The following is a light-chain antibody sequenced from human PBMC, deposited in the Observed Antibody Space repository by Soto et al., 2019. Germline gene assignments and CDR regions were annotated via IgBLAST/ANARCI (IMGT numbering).Light chain of an antibody. Sequence: EIMMTQSPPTLSVSPGETATLSGRASQSVSSSLAWYQQKPGQAPRLLIYGASTRATGTPARFSGSGSGTEFTLTISSLEPEDFAVYYCQQRSNWPLITFGQGTRLEIK. CDR1: QSVSSS. CDR2: GAS. V-gene: IGKV3-15*01. J-gene: IGKJ5*01. CDR3: QQRSNWPLIT.